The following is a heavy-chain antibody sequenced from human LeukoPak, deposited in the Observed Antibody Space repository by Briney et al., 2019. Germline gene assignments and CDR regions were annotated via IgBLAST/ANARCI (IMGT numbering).Heavy chain of an antibody. CDR2: ISYDGSNK. D-gene: IGHD6-13*01. Sequence: PGRSLRLSCAASGFTFSSYGMHWVRQAPGKGLEWVAVISYDGSNKYYADSVKGRFTISRDNSKNTLYLQMNSLRAEDTAVYYCARDRFYPLTYSSSWAFDYWGQGTLVTVSS. CDR3: ARDRFYPLTYSSSWAFDY. J-gene: IGHJ4*02. V-gene: IGHV3-30*03. CDR1: GFTFSSYG.